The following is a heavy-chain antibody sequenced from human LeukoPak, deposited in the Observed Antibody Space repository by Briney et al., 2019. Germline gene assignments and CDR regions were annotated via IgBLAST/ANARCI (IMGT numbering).Heavy chain of an antibody. CDR1: GDSVSFNIDV. D-gene: IGHD7-27*01. V-gene: IGHV6-1*01. CDR3: VRDANWGLDALDI. J-gene: IGHJ3*02. CDR2: AYYRSKWLF. Sequence: SQTLSLTCAISGDSVSFNIDVWNWIRQSPSRGLEWLGRAYYRSKWLFDYAVSVKSRLTITPDTPKNQFSLQQRSVTPEDTAVYYCVRDANWGLDALDIWGQGTMVTASS.